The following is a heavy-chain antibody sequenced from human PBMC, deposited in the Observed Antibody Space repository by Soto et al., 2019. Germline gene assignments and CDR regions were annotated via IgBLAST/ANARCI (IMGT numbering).Heavy chain of an antibody. CDR3: ATSYGSGYRAFDY. V-gene: IGHV1-69*04. CDR2: VNPILSMS. J-gene: IGHJ4*02. Sequence: QVQLVQSGAEVKRPGSSVKVSCKASGDTFSFYSINWVRQAPGLGLEWMGRVNPILSMSNYAQRFQGRVTMKAGKCTSTAYMELRGLRSEDTAMYYCATSYGSGYRAFDYWGQGALVTVSS. D-gene: IGHD3-10*01. CDR1: GDTFSFYS.